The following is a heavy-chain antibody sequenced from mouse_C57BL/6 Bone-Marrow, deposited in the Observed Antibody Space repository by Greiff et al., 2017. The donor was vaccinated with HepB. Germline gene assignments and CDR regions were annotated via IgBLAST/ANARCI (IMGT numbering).Heavy chain of an antibody. CDR2: INYDGSST. V-gene: IGHV5-16*01. Sequence: EVQRVESEGGLVQPGSSMKLSCTASGFTFSDYYMAWVRQVPEKGLEWVANINYDGSSTYYLDSLKSRFIISRDNATNILYLQMSSLKSEDTATYDCASAEWQISDHWYFDVWGTGTTVTVSS. CDR3: ASAEWQISDHWYFDV. CDR1: GFTFSDYY. J-gene: IGHJ1*03. D-gene: IGHD1-3*01.